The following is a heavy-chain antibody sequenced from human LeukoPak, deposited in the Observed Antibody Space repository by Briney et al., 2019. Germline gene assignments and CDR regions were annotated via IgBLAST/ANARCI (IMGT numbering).Heavy chain of an antibody. CDR3: AKRIQSAMATGY. V-gene: IGHV3-23*01. CDR1: GFTFSSYA. D-gene: IGHD5-18*01. J-gene: IGHJ4*02. CDR2: INGSGGST. Sequence: HPWGSLRLSCAASGFTFSSYAMSWVRQAPGKGLEWVSDINGSGGSTYYADSVKGRFTISRDHSKNTLYLQMNGLRAEDTAVYYCAKRIQSAMATGYWGQGTLVTVSS.